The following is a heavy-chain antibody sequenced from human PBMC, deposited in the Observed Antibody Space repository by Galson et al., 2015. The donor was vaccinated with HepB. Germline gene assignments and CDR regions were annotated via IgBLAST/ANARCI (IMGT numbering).Heavy chain of an antibody. CDR3: ARDPGWLQLYYFDY. CDR2: INANTGNP. CDR1: GYTFTSYA. Sequence: SVKVSCKASGYTFTSYAMNWVRQAPGQGLEWMGWINANTGNPTYVQGFTGRFVFSLDTSVSTAYLQINSLKAEDTAVYYCARDPGWLQLYYFDYWGQGTLVAVSS. D-gene: IGHD5-24*01. V-gene: IGHV7-4-1*02. J-gene: IGHJ4*02.